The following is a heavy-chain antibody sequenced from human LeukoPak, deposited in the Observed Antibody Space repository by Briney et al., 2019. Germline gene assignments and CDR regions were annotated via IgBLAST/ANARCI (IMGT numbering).Heavy chain of an antibody. J-gene: IGHJ6*02. CDR3: ASDVGIAAAGSYYYYGMDV. V-gene: IGHV3-13*01. CDR2: IGTAGDT. D-gene: IGHD6-13*01. CDR1: GFTFSSYD. Sequence: GGSLRLSCAASGFTFSSYDMHWVRQATGKGLEWVSAIGTAGDTYYPGSVKGRFTISRENAKNSLYLQMNSLRAEDTAVYYCASDVGIAAAGSYYYYGMDVWGQGTTVTVSS.